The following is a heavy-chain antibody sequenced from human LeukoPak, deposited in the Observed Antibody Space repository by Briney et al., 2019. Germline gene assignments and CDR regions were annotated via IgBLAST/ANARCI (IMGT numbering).Heavy chain of an antibody. CDR3: ARQAGISSSWYFFDY. V-gene: IGHV5-51*01. CDR2: IYPGDSDT. CDR1: GYRFTSYW. J-gene: IGHJ4*02. D-gene: IGHD6-13*01. Sequence: GESLKISCKGSGYRFTSYWIGWVRQMPGKGLEWMGIIYPGDSDTRYSPPFQGQVTISADKSISTAYLQWSSLKASDTAMYYCARQAGISSSWYFFDYWGQGTLVTVSS.